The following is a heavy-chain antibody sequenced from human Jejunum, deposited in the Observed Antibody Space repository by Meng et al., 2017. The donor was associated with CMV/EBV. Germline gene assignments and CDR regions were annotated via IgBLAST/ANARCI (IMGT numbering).Heavy chain of an antibody. V-gene: IGHV1-2*02. D-gene: IGHD2-2*01. J-gene: IGHJ6*02. CDR2: INPNSGGT. CDR1: AYY. Sequence: AYYIHWVRPAPGHGLAWLGWINPNSGGTNYAQSFQGRVTMSRDLSISTAYMELSRLTSDDTAIYYCARDEVPAAIMSYYYSYGLSVWGQGTTVTVSS. CDR3: ARDEVPAAIMSYYYSYGLSV.